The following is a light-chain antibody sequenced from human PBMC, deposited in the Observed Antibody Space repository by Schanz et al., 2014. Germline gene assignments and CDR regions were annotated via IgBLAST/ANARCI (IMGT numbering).Light chain of an antibody. J-gene: IGLJ2*01. Sequence: QSVLTQPRSVSGSPGQSVTISCTGTSSDVGGYNYVSWYQQHPGKAPKLMIYDVTKRPLGVPDRFSGSKSGNTASLTISGLQAEDEADYYCSAYIRTITSVVFGGGTKLTVL. CDR1: SSDVGGYNY. V-gene: IGLV2-11*01. CDR2: DVT. CDR3: SAYIRTITSVV.